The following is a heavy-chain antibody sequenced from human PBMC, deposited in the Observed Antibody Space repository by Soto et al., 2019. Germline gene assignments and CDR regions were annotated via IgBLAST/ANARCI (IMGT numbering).Heavy chain of an antibody. V-gene: IGHV6-1*01. D-gene: IGHD1-26*01. J-gene: IGHJ4*01. CDR2: TYYRSKWYY. CDR3: ARGEQYSGRIFDY. Sequence: SQTLSLTCAITGDSVSSNSAGWSFVRQSPSRGLEWLGRTYYRSKWYYEYAISVRGRITINPDTSKNQYSLQLNSVTPEDTAVYFCARGEQYSGRIFDYWGQGTLVTVSS. CDR1: GDSVSSNSAG.